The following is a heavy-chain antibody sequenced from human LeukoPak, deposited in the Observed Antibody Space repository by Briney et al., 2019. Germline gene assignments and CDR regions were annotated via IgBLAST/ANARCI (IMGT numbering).Heavy chain of an antibody. CDR2: IYYSGST. CDR3: ARSHGDYYWFDP. D-gene: IGHD4-17*01. CDR1: GGSISSGDYY. V-gene: IGHV4-30-4*01. Sequence: SETLSLTCTVSGGSISSGDYYWSWIRQPPGKGLEWIGYIYYSGSTYYNPSLKSRVTISVDTSKNQFSLKLSSVTAADTAVYYCARSHGDYYWFDPWGQGTLVTVSS. J-gene: IGHJ5*02.